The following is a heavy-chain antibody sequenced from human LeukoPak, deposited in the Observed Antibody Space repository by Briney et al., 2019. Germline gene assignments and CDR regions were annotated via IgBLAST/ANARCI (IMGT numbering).Heavy chain of an antibody. CDR3: ARVLYRGYPPFYS. D-gene: IGHD5-12*01. Sequence: PGGSLRLSCAASGFTFSDYYMSWIRQSPGKGLEWVSYISSSGFTIFYADSVMGRFTISKDNARNSLYLQVNSLRAEDTAVYYFARVLYRGYPPFYSLGQGTLVTVSS. V-gene: IGHV3-11*01. CDR1: GFTFSDYY. CDR2: ISSSGFTI. J-gene: IGHJ4*02.